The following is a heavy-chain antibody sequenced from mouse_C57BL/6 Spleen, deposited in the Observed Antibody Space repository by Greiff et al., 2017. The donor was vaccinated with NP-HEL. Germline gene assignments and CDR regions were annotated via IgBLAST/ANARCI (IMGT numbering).Heavy chain of an antibody. J-gene: IGHJ4*01. CDR1: GFSLTSYG. D-gene: IGHD1-1*01. CDR2: IWSGGST. V-gene: IGHV2-2*01. CDR3: ARKGITTVVDYAMDG. Sequence: QVQLKQSGPGLVQPSQSLSITCTVSGFSLTSYGVHWFRQSPGKGLEWLGVIWSGGSTDYNAAFISRLSISKDNSKSQVFFKMNGLQDEDTAIYYCARKGITTVVDYAMDGWGQGTSVTVSS.